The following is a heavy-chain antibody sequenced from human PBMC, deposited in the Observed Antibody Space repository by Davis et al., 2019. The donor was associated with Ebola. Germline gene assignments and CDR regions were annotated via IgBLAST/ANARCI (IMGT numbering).Heavy chain of an antibody. CDR3: ARPSDCSGGSCYDD. J-gene: IGHJ4*02. Sequence: PGGSLRLSCAVYGGSFSGYYWSWIRQPPGKGLEWIGEINHSGSTNYNPSLKSRVTISVDTSKNQFSLRLSSVTAADTAVYYCARPSDCSGGSCYDDWGQGTLVTVSS. D-gene: IGHD2-15*01. CDR1: GGSFSGYY. CDR2: INHSGST. V-gene: IGHV4-34*01.